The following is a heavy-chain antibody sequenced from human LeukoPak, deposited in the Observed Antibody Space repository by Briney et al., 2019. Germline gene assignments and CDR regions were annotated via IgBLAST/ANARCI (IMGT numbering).Heavy chain of an antibody. CDR3: ARGIKGGFGPDF. Sequence: PGGSLRLSCVASGFTFSSYWMHWVRQTPGKGLVWVSRINSDGSTTNYADSVKGRFTISRDNAENTLYLQMNSLRAEDTSVYYCARGIKGGFGPDFWGQGTLVTVSS. CDR1: GFTFSSYW. CDR2: INSDGSTT. V-gene: IGHV3-74*01. D-gene: IGHD1-14*01. J-gene: IGHJ4*02.